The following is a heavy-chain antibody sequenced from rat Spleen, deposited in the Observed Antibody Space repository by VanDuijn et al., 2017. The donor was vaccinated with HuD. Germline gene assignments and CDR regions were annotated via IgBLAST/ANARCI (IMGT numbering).Heavy chain of an antibody. D-gene: IGHD1-1*01. CDR3: AREDYYNGNWYFDF. CDR2: ISYSGRT. V-gene: IGHV3-1*01. J-gene: IGHJ1*01. CDR1: GYSITSNY. Sequence: EVQLQESGPGLVKPSQSLSLTCSVTGYSITSNYWGWIRKFPGNKMEWMGYISYSGRTSYNPSLKSRISITRDTSKNQFFLQLNSVTTEDTATYYCAREDYYNGNWYFDFWGPGTMVTVSS.